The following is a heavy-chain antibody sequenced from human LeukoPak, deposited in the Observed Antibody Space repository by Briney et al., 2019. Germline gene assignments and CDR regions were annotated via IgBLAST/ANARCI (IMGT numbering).Heavy chain of an antibody. Sequence: SETLSLTCTASGGSISSYYWSWIRQPPGKGLEWIGYIYYSGSTKYNPSLKRRVTISVDTSKNQFSLKLSSVTAADTAVYYCARGGGSLDYWGQGTLVTVSS. D-gene: IGHD1-26*01. V-gene: IGHV4-59*01. CDR2: IYYSGST. J-gene: IGHJ4*02. CDR1: GGSISSYY. CDR3: ARGGGSLDY.